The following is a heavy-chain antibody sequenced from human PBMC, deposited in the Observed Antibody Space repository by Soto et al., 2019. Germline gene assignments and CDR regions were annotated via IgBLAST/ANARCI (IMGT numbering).Heavy chain of an antibody. CDR1: GDSINSRY. Sequence: SETLSLTCSVSGDSINSRYWSWIRQPPGKGLEWIGYVDYVGSTNYAPSLQSRVTMSVDTSKNQVSLKLRYVTAADTAVYYCVRQRGNYFDFWGQGTLVTVSS. CDR2: VDYVGST. V-gene: IGHV4-59*11. D-gene: IGHD3-10*01. J-gene: IGHJ4*02. CDR3: VRQRGNYFDF.